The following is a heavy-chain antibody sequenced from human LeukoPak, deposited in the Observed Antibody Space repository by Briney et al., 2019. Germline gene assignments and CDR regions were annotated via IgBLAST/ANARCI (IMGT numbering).Heavy chain of an antibody. CDR2: LYSGGST. D-gene: IGHD3-22*01. V-gene: IGHV3-53*01. CDR1: GFTFDDHG. CDR3: ARVRDYYDSRGYYFEYFDH. Sequence: GGSLRLSCVASGFTFDDHGMSWVRQPPGKGLEWVSVLYSGGSTNYADSVQGRFTISRDNSKNTLYLQMNSLRAEDTAVYYCARVRDYYDSRGYYFEYFDHWGQGTLVTVS. J-gene: IGHJ1*01.